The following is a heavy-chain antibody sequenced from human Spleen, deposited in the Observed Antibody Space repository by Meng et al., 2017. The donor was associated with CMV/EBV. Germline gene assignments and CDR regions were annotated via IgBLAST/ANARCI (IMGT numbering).Heavy chain of an antibody. V-gene: IGHV3-74*01. J-gene: IGHJ4*02. D-gene: IGHD3-16*01. CDR1: GFTVSSNY. CDR2: INSAANIT. CDR3: AGDRWGPEY. Sequence: GESLKISCAASGFTVSSNYMSWVRQAPGKGLVWVSRINSAANITHYAGSVKGRFAISRDNAKNTLYLQMNSLRVEDTAVYYCAGDRWGPEYWGQGTLVTVSS.